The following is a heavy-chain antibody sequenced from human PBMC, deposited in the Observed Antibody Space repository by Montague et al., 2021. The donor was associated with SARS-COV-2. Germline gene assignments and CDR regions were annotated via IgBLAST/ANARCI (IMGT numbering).Heavy chain of an antibody. V-gene: IGHV4-59*02. CDR3: ARETMTADAFDI. Sequence: SETLSLTCTVSGASVGSSDWGWSRQSPGKGLELIGYFYIYDSADYNPSLKIRANISRDTSKNQFSPKVRSVTAAVTAVYFCARETMTADAFDIWGQGTLVTVSS. J-gene: IGHJ3*02. CDR1: GASVGSSD. D-gene: IGHD1-14*01. CDR2: FYIYDSA.